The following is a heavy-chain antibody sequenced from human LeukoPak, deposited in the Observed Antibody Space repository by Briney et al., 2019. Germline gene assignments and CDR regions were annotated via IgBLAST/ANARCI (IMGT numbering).Heavy chain of an antibody. CDR3: ARQEVLWFGELSTPHFDY. CDR1: GGTFSSYA. Sequence: SVKVSCKASGGTFSSYAISWVRQAPGQGLEWMGRIIPILGIANYAQKFQGRVTITADKSTSTAYMELSSLRSEDTAVYYCARQEVLWFGELSTPHFDYWGQGTLVTVSS. CDR2: IIPILGIA. V-gene: IGHV1-69*04. J-gene: IGHJ4*02. D-gene: IGHD3-10*01.